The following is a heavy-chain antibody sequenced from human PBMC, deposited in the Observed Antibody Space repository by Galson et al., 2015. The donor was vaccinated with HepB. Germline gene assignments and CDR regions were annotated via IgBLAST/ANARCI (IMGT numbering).Heavy chain of an antibody. CDR1: GFTFSSYS. Sequence: SLRLSCAASGFTFSSYSMNWVRQAPGKGLEWVSSISSSSSYIYYADSVKGRFTISRDNAKNSLYLQMNSLRAEDTAVYYCARDDRYAAATLPPFDYWGQGTLVTVSS. D-gene: IGHD2-2*01. V-gene: IGHV3-21*01. CDR3: ARDDRYAAATLPPFDY. CDR2: ISSSSSYI. J-gene: IGHJ4*02.